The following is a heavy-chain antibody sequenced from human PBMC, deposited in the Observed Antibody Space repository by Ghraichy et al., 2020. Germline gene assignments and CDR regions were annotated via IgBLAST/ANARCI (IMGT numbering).Heavy chain of an antibody. CDR3: ARRHGYSGSMDY. CDR1: GGSFTTYY. CDR2: AHSSGSA. D-gene: IGHD5-12*01. V-gene: IGHV4-59*01. J-gene: IGHJ4*02. Sequence: SETLSLTCTVSGGSFTTYYWSWIRQPPGKGLQWIGYAHSSGSAYYNRSLKSRVTISVDTSQNKFSLRVTSLTAADTAGYYCARRHGYSGSMDYWGQGTLVSVSS.